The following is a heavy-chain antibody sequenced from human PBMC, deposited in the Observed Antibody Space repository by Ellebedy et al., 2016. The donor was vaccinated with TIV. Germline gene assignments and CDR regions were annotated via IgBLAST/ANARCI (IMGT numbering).Heavy chain of an antibody. CDR3: ARDPGGGGDFGDNWFDP. CDR1: GIIFSDYF. Sequence: GESLKISCEASGIIFSDYFMNWVRQAPGKVLEGVSVLYPDAKTNYTDSVNGRFIVSRDSSKNTLYLQMNSLTAEDTAVYYCARDPGGGGDFGDNWFDPWGKGTLGTVSS. D-gene: IGHD2-21*01. J-gene: IGHJ5*02. V-gene: IGHV3-66*01. CDR2: LYPDAKT.